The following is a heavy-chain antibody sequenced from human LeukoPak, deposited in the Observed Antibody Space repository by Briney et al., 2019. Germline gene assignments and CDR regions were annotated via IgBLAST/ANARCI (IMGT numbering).Heavy chain of an antibody. J-gene: IGHJ5*02. CDR3: AKEVLYGDYVSWFDP. Sequence: GGSLRLSCAASGFTFSSYAMSWVRQAPGKGLEWVSAISGSGGSTYYADSVKGRSTISRDNSKNTLYLQMNSLRAEDTAVYYCAKEVLYGDYVSWFDPWSQGTLVTVSS. D-gene: IGHD4-17*01. V-gene: IGHV3-23*01. CDR1: GFTFSSYA. CDR2: ISGSGGST.